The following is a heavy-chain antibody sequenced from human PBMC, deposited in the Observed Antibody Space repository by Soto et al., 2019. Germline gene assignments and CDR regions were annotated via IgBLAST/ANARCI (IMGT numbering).Heavy chain of an antibody. Sequence: GGSLRLSCVGSGFTFSSFEMDWVRQTPGKGLEWLSYIGRSGETIYYADSVKGRFTISRDNAKSSLFLQMTGLRDEDTGIYYCARDSRGGAARRPTFYYWGRGTLVTVSS. CDR1: GFTFSSFE. J-gene: IGHJ4*02. CDR3: ARDSRGGAARRPTFYY. CDR2: IGRSGETI. D-gene: IGHD6-6*01. V-gene: IGHV3-48*03.